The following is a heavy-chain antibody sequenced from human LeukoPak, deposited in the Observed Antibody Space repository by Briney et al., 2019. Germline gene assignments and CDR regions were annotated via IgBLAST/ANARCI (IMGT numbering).Heavy chain of an antibody. CDR3: AFDGSGNEFDP. D-gene: IGHD3-10*01. J-gene: IGHJ5*02. CDR1: GYTFTSYG. Sequence: GASVKVSCKASGYTFTSYGISWVRQAPGQGLEWMGWISAYNGNTNYAQKLQGRVTMTTDTTTSTAYMELRSLRSDDTALYYCAFDGSGNEFDPWGQGTLVTVSS. CDR2: ISAYNGNT. V-gene: IGHV1-18*01.